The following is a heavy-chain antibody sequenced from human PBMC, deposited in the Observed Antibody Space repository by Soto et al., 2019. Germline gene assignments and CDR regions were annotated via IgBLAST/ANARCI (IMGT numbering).Heavy chain of an antibody. CDR1: GFTFSSYA. J-gene: IGHJ6*03. Sequence: GGSLRLSCAASGFTFSSYAMSWVHQAPGKGLEWVSAISGSGGSTYYADSVKGRFTISRDNSKNTLYLQMNSLRAEDTAVYYCAKDFHYGSGRYPPYYYYYYMDVWGKGTTVTVSS. D-gene: IGHD3-10*01. CDR3: AKDFHYGSGRYPPYYYYYYMDV. CDR2: ISGSGGST. V-gene: IGHV3-23*01.